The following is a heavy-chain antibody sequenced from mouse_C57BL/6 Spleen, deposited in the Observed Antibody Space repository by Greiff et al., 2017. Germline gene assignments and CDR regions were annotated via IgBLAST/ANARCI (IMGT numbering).Heavy chain of an antibody. D-gene: IGHD1-1*02. CDR3: AREGGGYYFDY. V-gene: IGHV1-61*01. CDR1: GYTFTSYW. CDR2: IYPSDSET. J-gene: IGHJ2*01. Sequence: QVQLQQPGAELVRPGSSVKLSCKASGYTFTSYWMDWVKQRPGQGLEWIGNIYPSDSETHYNQKFKDKATLTVDKSSSTAYMQLSSLTSEDSAVYDCAREGGGYYFDYWGQGTTLTVSS.